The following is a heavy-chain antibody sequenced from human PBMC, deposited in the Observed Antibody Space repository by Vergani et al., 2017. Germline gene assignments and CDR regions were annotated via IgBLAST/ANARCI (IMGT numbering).Heavy chain of an antibody. D-gene: IGHD3-16*01. J-gene: IGHJ5*02. V-gene: IGHV3-9*01. CDR3: ARGGSITDGRRFDP. CDR1: GFTFDDYA. Sequence: EVQLVESGGGLVQPGRSLRLSCAASGFTFDDYAMHWVRQAPGKGLEWVSGISWNSGSIGYADSVKGRFTISRDNAKNSLYLQMNSLRAEDTAVYYCARGGSITDGRRFDPWGQGTLVTVSS. CDR2: ISWNSGSI.